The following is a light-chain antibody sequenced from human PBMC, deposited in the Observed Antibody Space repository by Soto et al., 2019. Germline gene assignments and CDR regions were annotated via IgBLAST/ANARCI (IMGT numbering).Light chain of an antibody. J-gene: IGLJ2*01. V-gene: IGLV4-69*01. Sequence: QPVLTQSPSASASLGASVKLTCTLSSGHSTYAIAWHQQQPEKGPRYLMKLNSDGSHSKGDGIPDRFSGSSSGAERYLTISSLQSEDEADYYSQTWGTVIQVIFGGGTKVTVL. CDR2: LNSDGSH. CDR1: SGHSTYA. CDR3: QTWGTVIQVI.